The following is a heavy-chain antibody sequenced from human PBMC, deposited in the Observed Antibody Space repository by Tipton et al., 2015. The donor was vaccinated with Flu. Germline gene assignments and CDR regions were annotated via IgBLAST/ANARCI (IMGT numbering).Heavy chain of an antibody. CDR2: IYPGDSDT. CDR3: AIDYYDSTGYLGDEVFDY. J-gene: IGHJ4*02. Sequence: VQLVQSGAEVKKPGESLKISCKGSGYRFNAHWIAWVRQMPGKGLEWMGIIYPGDSDTRYSPSFQGQVTISADKSISAAYLQWSSLKASDTAMYYCAIDYYDSTGYLGDEVFDYWGQGTLVTVSS. CDR1: GYRFNAHW. V-gene: IGHV5-51*01. D-gene: IGHD3-22*01.